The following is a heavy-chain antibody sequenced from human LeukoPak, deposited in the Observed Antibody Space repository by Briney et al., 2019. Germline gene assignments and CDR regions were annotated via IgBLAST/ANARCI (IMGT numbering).Heavy chain of an antibody. CDR2: INSGGSET. CDR1: GFTFSSIW. Sequence: GGSLRLSCAASGFTFSSIWMHWVRQGPGKGLVWVSRINSGGSETTYADSVKGRFTLSRDNAKNTLYLQMNSLRAEDTAVYYCVREDTASAHFGMDVWGQGTTVTVSS. V-gene: IGHV3-74*01. D-gene: IGHD5-18*01. J-gene: IGHJ6*02. CDR3: VREDTASAHFGMDV.